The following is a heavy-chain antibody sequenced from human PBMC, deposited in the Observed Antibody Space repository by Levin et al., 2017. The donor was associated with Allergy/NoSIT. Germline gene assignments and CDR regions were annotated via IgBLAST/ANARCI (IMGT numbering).Heavy chain of an antibody. Sequence: PSETLSLTCTVSGGSVSSGSYYWSWIRQPPGKGLEWIGYIYYSGSTNYNPSLKSRVTISVDTSKNQFSLKLSSVTAADTAVYYCARLYSAWFDPWGQGTLVTVSS. V-gene: IGHV4-61*01. J-gene: IGHJ5*02. CDR2: IYYSGST. CDR1: GGSVSSGSYY. D-gene: IGHD3-16*01. CDR3: ARLYSAWFDP.